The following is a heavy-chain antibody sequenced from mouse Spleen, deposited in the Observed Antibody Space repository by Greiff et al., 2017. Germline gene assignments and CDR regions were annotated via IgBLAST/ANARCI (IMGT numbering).Heavy chain of an antibody. CDR1: GYTFTDYY. J-gene: IGHJ4*01. Sequence: QLQQSGPELVKPGASVKISCKASGYTFTDYYMNWVKQSHGKSLEWIGDINPNNGGTSYNQKFKGKATLTVDKSSSTAYMELRSLTSEDSAVYYCARGGAYAMDYWGQGTSVTVSS. CDR2: INPNNGGT. CDR3: ARGGAYAMDY. V-gene: IGHV1-26*01.